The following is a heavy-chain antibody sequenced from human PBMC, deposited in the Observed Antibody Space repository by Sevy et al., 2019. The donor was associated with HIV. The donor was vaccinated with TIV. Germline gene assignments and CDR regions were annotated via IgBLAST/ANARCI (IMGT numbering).Heavy chain of an antibody. J-gene: IGHJ6*03. D-gene: IGHD1-26*01. CDR3: ASLAGGATTRNYYYMDV. V-gene: IGHV3-11*06. CDR1: GFTFSDYY. CDR2: ISSISSYT. Sequence: GGSLRLSCAASGFTFSDYYMSWIRQAPGKGLEWVSYISSISSYTNYADSVKGRFTISRDNAKNSLYLQMNSLRAEDTAVYYCASLAGGATTRNYYYMDVWYKGTTVTVSS.